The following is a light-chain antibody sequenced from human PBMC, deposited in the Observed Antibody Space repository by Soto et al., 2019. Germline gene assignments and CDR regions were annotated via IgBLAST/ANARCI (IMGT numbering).Light chain of an antibody. J-gene: IGLJ1*01. Sequence: QSVLTQPASVSGSPGQSITISSTGTSSDVGGYDYVSWYQHHPGKAPKLMIFEVNNRPSEVSNRFSGSKSGNTASLTISGLQVEDEADYYCTSYAISSPYVFGTGTKVTVL. CDR1: SSDVGGYDY. V-gene: IGLV2-14*01. CDR3: TSYAISSPYV. CDR2: EVN.